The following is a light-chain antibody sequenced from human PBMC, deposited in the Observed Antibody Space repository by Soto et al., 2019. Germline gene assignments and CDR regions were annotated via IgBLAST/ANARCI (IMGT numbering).Light chain of an antibody. V-gene: IGKV1-9*01. CDR1: QGISSY. Sequence: DIPLVQSPAFRSTSVGDRVTITCRASQGISSYLAWYQQKPGKAPKLLIYAASTLQSGVPLRFSGSGSGTSFTLTISSLQPEDFATYYCQQLLSYPITFGQGTRLEIK. CDR3: QQLLSYPIT. CDR2: AAS. J-gene: IGKJ5*01.